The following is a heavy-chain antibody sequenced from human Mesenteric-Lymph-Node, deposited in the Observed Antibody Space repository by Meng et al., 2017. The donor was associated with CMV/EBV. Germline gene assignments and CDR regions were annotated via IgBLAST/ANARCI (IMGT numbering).Heavy chain of an antibody. J-gene: IGHJ3*02. CDR2: IKQDGREK. CDR1: GFTFGTFW. D-gene: IGHD3-3*01. CDR3: ARGSSITDFWSGYSWAFDI. Sequence: GESLKISCEVSGFTFGTFWMTWVRQAPGKGLEWVANIKQDGREKYYVDSVKGRFTISRDNAKKSLYLQMNSLRAEDTAVYYCARGSSITDFWSGYSWAFDIWGQGTMVTVSS. V-gene: IGHV3-7*01.